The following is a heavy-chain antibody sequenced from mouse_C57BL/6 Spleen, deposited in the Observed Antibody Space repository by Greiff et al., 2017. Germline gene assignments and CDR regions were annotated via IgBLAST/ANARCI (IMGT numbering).Heavy chain of an antibody. Sequence: EVKLMESGPELVKPGASVKISCKASGYSFTDYNMNWVKQSTGQSLEWIGVINPNYGTTSYNQKFKGKATLTVDQSSSTAYLQLNSLTSEDSAVYDCARRGDGDYAMDYWGQGTSVTVSS. V-gene: IGHV1-39*01. J-gene: IGHJ4*01. CDR1: GYSFTDYN. CDR2: INPNYGTT. CDR3: ARRGDGDYAMDY.